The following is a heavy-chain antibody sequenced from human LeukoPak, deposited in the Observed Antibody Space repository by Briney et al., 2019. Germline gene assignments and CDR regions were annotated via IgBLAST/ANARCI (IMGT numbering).Heavy chain of an antibody. CDR1: GYTFTSYD. D-gene: IGHD2/OR15-2a*01. CDR2: MNPNSGNT. J-gene: IGHJ6*02. Sequence: GASVKVSCKASGYTFTSYDINWVRQATGQGLEWMGWMNPNSGNTGYAQKFQGRVTMARNTSISTAYMELSSLRSEDTAVYYCARERAPILWQRMGYGMDVWGQGTTVTVSS. CDR3: ARERAPILWQRMGYGMDV. V-gene: IGHV1-8*01.